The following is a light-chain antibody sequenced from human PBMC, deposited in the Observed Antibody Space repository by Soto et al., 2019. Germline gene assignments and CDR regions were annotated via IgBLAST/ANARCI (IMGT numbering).Light chain of an antibody. J-gene: IGLJ1*01. CDR2: SND. CDR1: SSNIGSHT. V-gene: IGLV1-44*01. CDR3: QSYDSSLSGSV. Sequence: QSVLTQPPSASATPGQRVAISCSGSSSNIGSHTVNWYHQLPGTAPKLLIYSNDQRPSGVPGRFSGSKSGTTAGNWTITGLQAEDEADYYCQSYDSSLSGSVFGTRTKVTVL.